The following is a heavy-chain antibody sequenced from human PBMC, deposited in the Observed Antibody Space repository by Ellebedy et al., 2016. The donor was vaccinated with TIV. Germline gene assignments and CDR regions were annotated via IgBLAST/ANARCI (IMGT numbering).Heavy chain of an antibody. CDR3: ARTPRGGPLGLDY. Sequence: SQTLSLTCVISGDSVSTDIGWNWIRQSPSRGLEWLGRTYYRSKWNNDYAVSLKSRITINPDPSKNQFSLQLNSVIPDDTAVYYCARTPRGGPLGLDYWGQGTLVTVSS. D-gene: IGHD3-16*01. J-gene: IGHJ4*02. CDR2: TYYRSKWNN. V-gene: IGHV6-1*01. CDR1: GDSVSTDIG.